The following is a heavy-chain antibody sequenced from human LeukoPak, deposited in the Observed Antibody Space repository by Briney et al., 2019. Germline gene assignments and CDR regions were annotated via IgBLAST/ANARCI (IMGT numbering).Heavy chain of an antibody. Sequence: ASVKVSCKASGGTFSSYAISWVRQAPGQGLEWMGRIIPILGIANYAQKFQGRVTITADKSTSTAYMELSSLRSEDTAVYYCARNEVVVVSYGMDVWGQGTTVTVSS. V-gene: IGHV1-69*04. CDR1: GGTFSSYA. D-gene: IGHD3-22*01. CDR3: ARNEVVVVSYGMDV. J-gene: IGHJ6*02. CDR2: IIPILGIA.